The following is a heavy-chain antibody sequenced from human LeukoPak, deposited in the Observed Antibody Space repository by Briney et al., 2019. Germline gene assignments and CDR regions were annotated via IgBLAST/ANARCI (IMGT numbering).Heavy chain of an antibody. CDR1: GFTFDDYA. CDR3: VKDRGGATDYYYYGMDV. V-gene: IGHV3-43*02. CDR2: LSGDGAGT. J-gene: IGHJ6*02. D-gene: IGHD1-26*01. Sequence: GGSLRLSCAASGFTFDDYAMHWVRQAPGKGLEWVSLLSGDGAGTNYGDSVTGQFTISRDSSKDSLYLEMNSLRTEDTALYYCVKDRGGATDYYYYGMDVWGQGTTVTVSS.